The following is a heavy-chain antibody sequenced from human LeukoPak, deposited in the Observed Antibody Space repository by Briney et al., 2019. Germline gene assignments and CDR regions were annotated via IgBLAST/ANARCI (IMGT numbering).Heavy chain of an antibody. CDR2: ISSSSSYI. Sequence: GGSLRLSCAASGFTFSSYSMNWVRQAPGKGLEWVSSISSSSSYIYYADSVKGRFTISRDNAKNSLYLQMNSLRAEDTAVYYCARVQIPRIVVVVAASYSGGWFDPWGQGTLVTVSS. CDR1: GFTFSSYS. D-gene: IGHD2-15*01. V-gene: IGHV3-21*01. J-gene: IGHJ5*02. CDR3: ARVQIPRIVVVVAASYSGGWFDP.